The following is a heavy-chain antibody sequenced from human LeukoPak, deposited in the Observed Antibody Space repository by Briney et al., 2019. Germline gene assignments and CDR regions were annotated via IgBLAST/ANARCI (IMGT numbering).Heavy chain of an antibody. CDR2: ISSSSSTI. J-gene: IGHJ6*03. Sequence: GGSLRLSCAASGFTFSSYSMNWVRQAPGKGLEWVSYISSSSSTIYYADSVKGRFIISRDNAKNSLYLQMNSLRAEDTAVYYCARDRPFYGDFYYYMDVWGKGTTVTVSS. CDR1: GFTFSSYS. CDR3: ARDRPFYGDFYYYMDV. D-gene: IGHD4-17*01. V-gene: IGHV3-48*01.